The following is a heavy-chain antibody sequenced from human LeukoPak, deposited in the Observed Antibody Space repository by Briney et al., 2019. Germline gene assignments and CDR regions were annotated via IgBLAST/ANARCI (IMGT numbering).Heavy chain of an antibody. D-gene: IGHD6-19*01. CDR2: ISGSGGST. CDR1: GFTFSSYA. Sequence: GGSLRLSCAASGFTFSSYAMSWVRQAPGKGLEWXSAISGSGGSTYYADSVKGRFTISRDNSKNTLYLQMNSLRAEDTAVYYCAKDAPKGIAVAGTEYFDYWGQGTLVTVSS. V-gene: IGHV3-23*01. J-gene: IGHJ4*02. CDR3: AKDAPKGIAVAGTEYFDY.